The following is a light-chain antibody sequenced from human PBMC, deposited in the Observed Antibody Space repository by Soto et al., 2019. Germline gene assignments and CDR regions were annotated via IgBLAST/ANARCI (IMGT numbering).Light chain of an antibody. V-gene: IGKV1-39*01. Sequence: IQMTQAPSSLSASVGDRVTITCRASQSIITYLNWYQQKPGKAPKFLISVASSLQSGVPSRFSGIGSGTDFTLTISSLQPEDFATYYCQQSYTSPLTFGGGTKVEIK. CDR1: QSIITY. CDR2: VAS. CDR3: QQSYTSPLT. J-gene: IGKJ4*01.